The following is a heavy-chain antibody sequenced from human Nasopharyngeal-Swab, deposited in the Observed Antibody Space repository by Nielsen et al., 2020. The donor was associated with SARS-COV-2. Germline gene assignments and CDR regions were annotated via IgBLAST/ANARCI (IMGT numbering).Heavy chain of an antibody. V-gene: IGHV3-53*05. CDR3: AREKAVAGIGGYHYYGMDV. CDR1: GFTVSSNY. CDR2: IYSRGST. D-gene: IGHD6-19*01. Sequence: GGSLRLSCAASGFTVSSNYMSWVRQAPGKGLEWVSVIYSRGSTYYIDSVKGRFTVSRDNSRNTLYLQMNSLRPEDTAVYYCAREKAVAGIGGYHYYGMDVWGQGTTVTVSS. J-gene: IGHJ6*02.